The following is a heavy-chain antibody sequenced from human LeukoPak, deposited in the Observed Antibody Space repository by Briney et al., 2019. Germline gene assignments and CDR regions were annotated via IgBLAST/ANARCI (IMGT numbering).Heavy chain of an antibody. Sequence: SETLSLTCTVSGGSISSYYWSWIRQPAGKGLEWIGRIYTSGSTNYNPSLKSRVTMSVDTSKNQFSLKLSSVTAADTAVYYCAAASMVRGTVIFDYWGQGTLVTVSS. CDR2: IYTSGST. CDR3: AAASMVRGTVIFDY. J-gene: IGHJ4*02. D-gene: IGHD3-10*01. V-gene: IGHV4-4*07. CDR1: GGSISSYY.